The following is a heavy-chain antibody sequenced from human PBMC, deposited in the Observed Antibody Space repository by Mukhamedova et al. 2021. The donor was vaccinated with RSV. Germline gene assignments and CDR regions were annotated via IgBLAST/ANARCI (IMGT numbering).Heavy chain of an antibody. CDR3: ARSGGPGTIDY. V-gene: IGHV3-11*06. D-gene: IGHD3-10*01. Sequence: KGRFSISRDNAKNSLYLQMNSLRVEDTAVYYCARSGGPGTIDYWGQGTLVTVSS. J-gene: IGHJ4*02.